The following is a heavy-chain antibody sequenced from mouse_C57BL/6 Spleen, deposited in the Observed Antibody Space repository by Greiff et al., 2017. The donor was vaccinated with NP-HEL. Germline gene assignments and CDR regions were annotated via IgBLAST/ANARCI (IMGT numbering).Heavy chain of an antibody. Sequence: EVQLQQSGPVLVKPGASVKMSCKASGYTFTDYYMNWVKQSHGKSLEWIGVINPYNGGTSYNQKFKGKANLPVDKSSSTAYMELNSLTSEDSAVYYCARCLTVVAENWYFDVWGTGTTVTVSS. CDR2: INPYNGGT. D-gene: IGHD1-1*01. CDR3: ARCLTVVAENWYFDV. V-gene: IGHV1-19*01. CDR1: GYTFTDYY. J-gene: IGHJ1*03.